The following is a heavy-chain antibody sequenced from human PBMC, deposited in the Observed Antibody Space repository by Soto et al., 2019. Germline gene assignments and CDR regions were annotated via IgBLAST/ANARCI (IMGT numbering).Heavy chain of an antibody. Sequence: QLQLQESGSGLVKTSETLSLTCTVSGASISYGGFSWSWIRQSPGKGLEWIGYISHLESTYFHPSFKSRLTMSIDRNRNQFSLMLTSVTAADMAVYYCARGGSCHSFDYWGQGVLVTVSS. J-gene: IGHJ4*02. D-gene: IGHD2-15*01. CDR1: GASISYGGFS. CDR3: ARGGSCHSFDY. CDR2: ISHLEST. V-gene: IGHV4-30-2*06.